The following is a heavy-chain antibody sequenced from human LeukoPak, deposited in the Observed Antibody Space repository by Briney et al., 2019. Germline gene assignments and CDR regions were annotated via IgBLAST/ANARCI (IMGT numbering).Heavy chain of an antibody. D-gene: IGHD5-18*01. CDR2: ISSSGGTI. CDR3: ARRYSYGSLFDY. V-gene: IGHV3-11*01. CDR1: GFTFSDYY. Sequence: GGSLRLSCAASGFTFSDYYMSWIRQAPGKGLEWVSYISSSGGTIYYADSVKGRFTISRDNAKNSLYLQMNSLRAEDTAVYYCARRYSYGSLFDYWGQGTLVTVSS. J-gene: IGHJ4*02.